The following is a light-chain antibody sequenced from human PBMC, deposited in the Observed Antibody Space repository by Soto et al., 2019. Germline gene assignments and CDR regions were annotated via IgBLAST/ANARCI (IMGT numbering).Light chain of an antibody. CDR2: DAS. CDR3: QQYDDYPLI. CDR1: QSISGW. J-gene: IGKJ4*01. Sequence: DIQMTQSPSTLSASVGDRVTIICRASQSISGWLAWYQQKPGKAPKLLINDASSLKSGVPSRFSGSGSGTEFTLTISSLQPDDFATYYCQQYDDYPLIFGGGTKVEIK. V-gene: IGKV1-5*02.